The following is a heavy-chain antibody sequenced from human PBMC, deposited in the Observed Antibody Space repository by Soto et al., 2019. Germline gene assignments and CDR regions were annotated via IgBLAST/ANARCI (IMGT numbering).Heavy chain of an antibody. J-gene: IGHJ6*02. CDR1: GGSIRNSGYY. CDR3: GRDAVTKRDFYYYGMDV. CDR2: ISYSVST. Sequence: QVQLQESGPGLVKPSQTLSLTCTVSGGSIRNSGYYWSWIRQLPGKGLEWIGFISYSVSTDYAPSLKCRVTVTGDKAKTQFYMKLRSVNAADTAVYYCGRDAVTKRDFYYYGMDVWGRGTTVTVSS. V-gene: IGHV4-31*03. D-gene: IGHD4-4*01.